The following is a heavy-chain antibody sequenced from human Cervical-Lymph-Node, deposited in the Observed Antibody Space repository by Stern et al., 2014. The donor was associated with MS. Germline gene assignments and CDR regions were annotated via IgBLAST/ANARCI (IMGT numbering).Heavy chain of an antibody. CDR2: ISSYDCAT. V-gene: IGHV1-18*01. D-gene: IGHD3-10*01. CDR1: GYRFDSFG. J-gene: IGHJ4*02. CDR3: AKNRAGPASRSDV. Sequence: QVQLVQSGPEVKKPGASVKVSCKASGYRFDSFGVSWVRQAPGQGLEWIGWISSYDCATFFGHQFQGRVTFTPEPSPSTAYMEMRSMRSDDTAVYYCAKNRAGPASRSDVWGQGTLVTVSA.